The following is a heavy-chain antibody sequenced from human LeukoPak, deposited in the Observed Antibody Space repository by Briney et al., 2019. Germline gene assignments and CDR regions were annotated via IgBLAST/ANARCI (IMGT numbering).Heavy chain of an antibody. CDR1: GFTFSRYG. J-gene: IGHJ4*02. D-gene: IGHD3-10*01. Sequence: GGSLRLSCAASGFTFSRYGMHWVRQAPGKGLEWVAIIWYDGSNQYYSDSVKGRFTISRDNSKNTLYLQMNSLRAEDTAVYYCARDGRITMVRGVIPYDYWGQGTLVTVSS. V-gene: IGHV3-33*01. CDR2: IWYDGSNQ. CDR3: ARDGRITMVRGVIPYDY.